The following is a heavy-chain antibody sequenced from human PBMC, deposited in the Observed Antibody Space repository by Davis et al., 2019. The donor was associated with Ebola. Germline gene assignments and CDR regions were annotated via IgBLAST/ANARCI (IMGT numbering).Heavy chain of an antibody. D-gene: IGHD2-15*01. V-gene: IGHV3-11*01. J-gene: IGHJ4*02. CDR2: ISSSGDTI. CDR1: GLTFIEYY. Sequence: GESLKISCAASGLTFIEYYMSWIRQAPGKGLEWISYISSSGDTIYYADSVKGRFTISRDNAKNSLYLHMHSLRAEDTALYYCASAGVDYFDHWGQGTLVTVSS. CDR3: ASAGVDYFDH.